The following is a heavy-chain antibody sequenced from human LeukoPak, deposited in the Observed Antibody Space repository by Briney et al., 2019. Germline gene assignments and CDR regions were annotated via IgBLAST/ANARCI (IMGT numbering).Heavy chain of an antibody. J-gene: IGHJ6*03. D-gene: IGHD7-27*01. V-gene: IGHV3-7*01. CDR1: GFTFSSHW. CDR3: ARDRRGRVLGYYYYYMDV. Sequence: GGSLRLSCAASGFTFSSHWMSWVRQAPGKGLEWVANIKQDGSEKYYVDSVKGRFTISRDNAKNSLYLQMNSLRAEDTAVYYCARDRRGRVLGYYYYYMDVWGKGTTVTVSS. CDR2: IKQDGSEK.